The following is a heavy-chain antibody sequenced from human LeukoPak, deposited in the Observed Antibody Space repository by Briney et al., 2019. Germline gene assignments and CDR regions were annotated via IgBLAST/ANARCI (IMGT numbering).Heavy chain of an antibody. Sequence: ASVKVSCKASGYTFTSYYMHWVRQAPGQGLEWMGIINPSGGSTSYAQKFQGRVTMTRDMSTSTVYMELSSLRSEDTAVYYCARIPHLDPTFDYWGQGTLVTVSS. V-gene: IGHV1-46*01. J-gene: IGHJ4*02. CDR1: GYTFTSYY. D-gene: IGHD3-3*02. CDR2: INPSGGST. CDR3: ARIPHLDPTFDY.